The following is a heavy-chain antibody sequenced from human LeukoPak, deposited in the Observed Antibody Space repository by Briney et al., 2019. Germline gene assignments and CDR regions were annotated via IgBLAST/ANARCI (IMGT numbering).Heavy chain of an antibody. CDR3: AKDRSCINDVCHGDFDY. CDR2: INPSDGST. CDR1: GYTFTSNY. D-gene: IGHD2-8*01. J-gene: IGHJ4*02. Sequence: ASVKVSCKASGYTFTSNYMDWVRQTPGQGLEWMGVINPSDGSTTYAQKFQGRVTLTRDTSTTTVHMELSSLTSEDTAVYYCAKDRSCINDVCHGDFDYWGQGTLVTVSS. V-gene: IGHV1-46*01.